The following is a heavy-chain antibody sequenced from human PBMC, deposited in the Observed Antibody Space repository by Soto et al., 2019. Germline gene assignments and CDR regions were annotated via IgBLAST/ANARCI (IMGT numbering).Heavy chain of an antibody. D-gene: IGHD4-17*01. V-gene: IGHV1-46*01. CDR1: GYTFTTYY. Sequence: QVQLVQSGAEVKKPGASVEVSCKASGYTFTTYYIHWVRHAPGQGLEWMGVINPGGVSTKYAQKFQDRVTMTSATSTSTVYTDLSSLRSEDTAVYFCARGGNGDNVGYWYFDLWGRGTLVTVSP. CDR3: ARGGNGDNVGYWYFDL. J-gene: IGHJ2*01. CDR2: INPGGVST.